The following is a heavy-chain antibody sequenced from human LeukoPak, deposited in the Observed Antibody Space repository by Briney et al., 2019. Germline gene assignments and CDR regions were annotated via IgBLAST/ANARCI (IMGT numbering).Heavy chain of an antibody. J-gene: IGHJ4*02. CDR3: ARQYSSGSDY. Sequence: ASVKVSCKTFGYTFTGYGINWVRQAPGQGLEWMGRINPNSGGTNYAQKFQGRVTMTRDTSISTAYMELSRLRSDDTAVYYCARQYSSGSDYWGQETLVTVSS. V-gene: IGHV1-2*06. CDR1: GYTFTGYG. CDR2: INPNSGGT. D-gene: IGHD6-19*01.